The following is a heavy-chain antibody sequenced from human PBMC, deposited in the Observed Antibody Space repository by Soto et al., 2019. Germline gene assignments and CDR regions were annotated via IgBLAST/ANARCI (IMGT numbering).Heavy chain of an antibody. CDR2: IYYSGST. V-gene: IGHV4-31*03. D-gene: IGHD3-22*01. Sequence: SETLSLTCTVSGGSISSGGYYWSWIRQHPGKGLEWIGYIYYSGSTYYNPSLKSRVTISVDTSKNQFSLKLSSVTAADTAVYYCARDRGPLMRYYDSSGYAGSAYYYYYGMDVWGQGTTVTVSS. J-gene: IGHJ6*02. CDR3: ARDRGPLMRYYDSSGYAGSAYYYYYGMDV. CDR1: GGSISSGGYY.